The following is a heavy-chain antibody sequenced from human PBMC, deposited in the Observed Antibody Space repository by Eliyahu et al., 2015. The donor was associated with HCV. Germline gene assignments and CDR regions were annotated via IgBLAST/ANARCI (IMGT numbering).Heavy chain of an antibody. J-gene: IGHJ3*02. CDR3: ADDSGDFRAFDI. CDR1: GGSISRGSYY. Sequence: HLQLQESGPGLVKPSETLSLTCSVSGGSISRGSYYWGWIRQPPGKGLEWIGSIFYSGTTYYNPSLKSRVTISVDKSKNQVSLRLTSVTAADTAVYYCADDSGDFRAFDIWGQGTMVTVSS. V-gene: IGHV4-39*01. D-gene: IGHD4-17*01. CDR2: IFYSGTT.